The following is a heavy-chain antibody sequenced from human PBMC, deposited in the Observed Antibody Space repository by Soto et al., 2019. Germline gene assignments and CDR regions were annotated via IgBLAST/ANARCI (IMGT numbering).Heavy chain of an antibody. CDR1: GFTFKNFA. J-gene: IGHJ4*02. D-gene: IGHD1-1*01. Sequence: QVQLVESGGGVVQPGRSLRLSCAASGFTFKNFAMHWVRQAPGKGLEWVAMIWYDAVGKYYADSVKGRFTISRDHSKNTLSLQMDSLTAEDTAVYYCARDWNAGIFDYWCQGTLVTVSS. V-gene: IGHV3-33*01. CDR3: ARDWNAGIFDY. CDR2: IWYDAVGK.